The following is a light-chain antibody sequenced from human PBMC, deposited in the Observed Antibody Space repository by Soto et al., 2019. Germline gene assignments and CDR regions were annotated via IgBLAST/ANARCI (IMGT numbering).Light chain of an antibody. CDR3: QQSYNTPRT. J-gene: IGKJ1*01. Sequence: DIQMTQSPSTLSASVGDRVTITCRASQSISSWLAWYQQKPGKAPKLLIYKASSLESGVPSRFSGSGSGTEFTLTISSLQPDDFVTYYCQQSYNTPRTFGQGTKVDIK. CDR1: QSISSW. V-gene: IGKV1-5*03. CDR2: KAS.